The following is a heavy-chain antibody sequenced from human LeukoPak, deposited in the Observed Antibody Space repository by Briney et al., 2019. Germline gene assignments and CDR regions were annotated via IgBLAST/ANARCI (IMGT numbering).Heavy chain of an antibody. CDR1: GYTFTSYD. CDR3: ARGRNRGGGNWFDP. CDR2: MNPNSGNT. D-gene: IGHD3-16*01. V-gene: IGHV1-8*01. J-gene: IGHJ5*02. Sequence: GASVKVSCKAYGYTFTSYDINWVRQATGQGLEWMGWMNPNSGNTGYAQKFQGRVTMTRNTSISTAYMELSSLRSEDTAVYYCARGRNRGGGNWFDPWGQGTLVTVSS.